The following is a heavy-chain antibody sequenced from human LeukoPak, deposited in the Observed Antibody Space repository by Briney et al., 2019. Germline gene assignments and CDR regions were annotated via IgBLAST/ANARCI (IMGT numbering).Heavy chain of an antibody. J-gene: IGHJ6*03. Sequence: ASVKVSCKASGGTFSSYAISWVRQAPGQGLEWVGGIIPIFGTANYAQKFQGRVTITADESTSTAYMELSSLRSEDTAVYYCARGIAARRAYYYYMDVWGKGTTVTVSS. CDR1: GGTFSSYA. D-gene: IGHD6-6*01. CDR2: IIPIFGTA. V-gene: IGHV1-69*13. CDR3: ARGIAARRAYYYYMDV.